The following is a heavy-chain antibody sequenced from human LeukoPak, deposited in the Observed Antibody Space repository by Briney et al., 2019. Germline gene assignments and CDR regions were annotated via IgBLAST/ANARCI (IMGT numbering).Heavy chain of an antibody. Sequence: GGSLRLSCAASGFTLSSYWMHWVRQAPGKGLVWVSRINSDGRSTSYADSVKGRFTISRDNAKNTLYLQMNSLRAEDTAAYYCASRTTVVPRSYGAFDIWGQGTMVTVSS. CDR1: GFTLSSYW. CDR2: INSDGRST. V-gene: IGHV3-74*01. D-gene: IGHD4-23*01. CDR3: ASRTTVVPRSYGAFDI. J-gene: IGHJ3*02.